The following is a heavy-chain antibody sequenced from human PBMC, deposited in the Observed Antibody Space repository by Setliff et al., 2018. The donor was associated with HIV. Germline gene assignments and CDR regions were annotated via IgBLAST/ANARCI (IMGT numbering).Heavy chain of an antibody. CDR2: IYPGDSDT. CDR3: ARHKADTAMVRYYYYYYMDV. CDR1: GYRFTSYW. V-gene: IGHV5-51*01. D-gene: IGHD5-18*01. J-gene: IGHJ6*03. Sequence: PGESLKISCKGSGYRFTSYWIGWVRQMPGKGLEWMGIIYPGDSDTRYSPSFQGQVTISADKSISTAYLQWSSLKASDTAMYYCARHKADTAMVRYYYYYYMDVWGKGTTVTVSS.